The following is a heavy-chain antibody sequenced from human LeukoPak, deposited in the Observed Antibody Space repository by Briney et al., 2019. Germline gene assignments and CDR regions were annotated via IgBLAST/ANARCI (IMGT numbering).Heavy chain of an antibody. CDR2: ISWNSGSI. CDR1: GFTFDDYG. CDR3: TKASGYSSGAVDY. J-gene: IGHJ4*02. V-gene: IGHV3-9*03. Sequence: PGGSLRLSXAASGFTFDDYGMHWVRQAPGKGLEWVSGISWNSGSIGYADSVKGRFTISRDNAKSTLYLQMNSLRADDMALYYCTKASGYSSGAVDYWGQGTLVTVSS. D-gene: IGHD5-18*01.